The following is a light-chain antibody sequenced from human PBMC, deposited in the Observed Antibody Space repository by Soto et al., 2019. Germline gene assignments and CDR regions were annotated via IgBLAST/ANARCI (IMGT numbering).Light chain of an antibody. J-gene: IGKJ4*01. V-gene: IGKV3-11*01. Sequence: EIVLTQSPATLSLSPGERATLSCRASQSVSTYLAWYQQKPGQAPRLLIYDASNRATGIPARFSGSGSGTDFILTISSLEPEDFALYYCLQRINWPSLTFGGGTKVDI. CDR3: LQRINWPSLT. CDR2: DAS. CDR1: QSVSTY.